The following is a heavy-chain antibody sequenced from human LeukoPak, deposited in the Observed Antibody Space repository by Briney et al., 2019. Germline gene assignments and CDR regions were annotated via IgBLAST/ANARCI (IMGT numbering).Heavy chain of an antibody. V-gene: IGHV1-46*01. D-gene: IGHD3-3*01. CDR1: GYTFTSYY. CDR2: INPSGGST. CDR3: AKAGASIFGVVILLCDY. Sequence: ASVKVSCKASGYTFTSYYMHWVRQAPGQGLEWMGIINPSGGSTSYAQKFQGRVTMTRDTSTSTVYMELNSLRAEDTAVYYCAKAGASIFGVVILLCDYWGQGTLVTVSS. J-gene: IGHJ4*02.